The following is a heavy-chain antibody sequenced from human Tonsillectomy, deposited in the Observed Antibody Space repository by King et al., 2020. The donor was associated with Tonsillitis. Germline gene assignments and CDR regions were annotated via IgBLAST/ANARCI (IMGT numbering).Heavy chain of an antibody. CDR2: INDDGGST. CDR1: GFTFSSYY. Sequence: VQLVESGGGLVQPGGSLRLSCAASGFTFSSYYMHWVRQAPGKGLVWVSRINDDGGSTTYADSVKGRFTISRDNAKNTLYLQMNSLRAEDTAVYYCARDLSVTNVGWAAYYYNAMDVWGQGTTVTVSS. D-gene: IGHD4-17*01. V-gene: IGHV3-74*01. CDR3: ARDLSVTNVGWAAYYYNAMDV. J-gene: IGHJ6*02.